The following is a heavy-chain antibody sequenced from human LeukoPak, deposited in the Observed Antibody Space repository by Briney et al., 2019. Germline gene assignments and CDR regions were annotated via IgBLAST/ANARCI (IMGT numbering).Heavy chain of an antibody. CDR3: AKERLRIAAAGNGFDY. J-gene: IGHJ4*02. CDR1: RFTFSSYG. V-gene: IGHV3-30*18. Sequence: GRSLRLSCAASRFTFSSYGMHWVRQAPGKGLEWVAVISYDGSNKYYADSVKGRFTISRDNSKNTLYLQMNSLRAEDTAVYYCAKERLRIAAAGNGFDYWGQGTLVTVSS. D-gene: IGHD6-13*01. CDR2: ISYDGSNK.